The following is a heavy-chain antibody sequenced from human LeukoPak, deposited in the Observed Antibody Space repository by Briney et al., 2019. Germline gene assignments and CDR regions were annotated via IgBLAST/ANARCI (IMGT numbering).Heavy chain of an antibody. CDR1: GFTFSNYA. CDR2: ISGSGGTT. Sequence: AGGSLRLSCAAYGFTFSNYALSWVRQAPGKGLEWVSTISGSGGTTYYADSVKGRSTISRDNSKNTLYLQLSSLRAEDAAVYYCASLWFGELLDSWGQGTLVTVSS. CDR3: ASLWFGELLDS. J-gene: IGHJ4*02. V-gene: IGHV3-23*01. D-gene: IGHD3-10*01.